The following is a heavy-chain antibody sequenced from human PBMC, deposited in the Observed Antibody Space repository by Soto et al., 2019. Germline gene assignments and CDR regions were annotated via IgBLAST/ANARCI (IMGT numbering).Heavy chain of an antibody. CDR3: ARRGSGSYFDY. V-gene: IGHV3-23*01. CDR1: GFTFSSYA. J-gene: IGHJ4*02. CDR2: ISGRGGST. Sequence: EVLLLESGGGLVQPGGSLRLSCAASGFTFSSYAMRWVRQAPGKGLEWVSAISGRGGSTYYADSVKVQFTISRDNSKNTLYLQMNSLRAEHTAVYYCARRGSGSYFDYWGQGTLVTVAS. D-gene: IGHD1-26*01.